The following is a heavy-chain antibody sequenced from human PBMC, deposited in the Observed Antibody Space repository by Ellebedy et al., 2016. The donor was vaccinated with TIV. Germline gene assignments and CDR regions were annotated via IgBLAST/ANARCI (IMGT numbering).Heavy chain of an antibody. Sequence: GESLKISXAASGFTFSSYGMHWVRQAPGKGLEWVAVIWYDGSNKYYADSVKGRFTISRDNAKNSLYLQMNSLRAEDTAVYYCARGGYWGQGTLVTVSS. CDR1: GFTFSSYG. CDR3: ARGGY. J-gene: IGHJ4*02. V-gene: IGHV3-33*01. CDR2: IWYDGSNK.